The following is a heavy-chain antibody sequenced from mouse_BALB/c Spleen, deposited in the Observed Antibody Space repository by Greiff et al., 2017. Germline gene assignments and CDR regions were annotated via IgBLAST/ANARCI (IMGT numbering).Heavy chain of an antibody. D-gene: IGHD2-1*01. CDR3: ARSDGNYEGAWFAY. Sequence: VQLQQSGAELVKPGASVKLSCTASGFNIKDTYMHWVKQRPEQGLEWIGRIDPANGNTKYDPKFQGKATITADTSSNTAYLQLSSLTSEDTAVYYCARSDGNYEGAWFAYWGQGTLVTVSA. J-gene: IGHJ3*01. CDR1: GFNIKDTY. CDR2: IDPANGNT. V-gene: IGHV14-3*02.